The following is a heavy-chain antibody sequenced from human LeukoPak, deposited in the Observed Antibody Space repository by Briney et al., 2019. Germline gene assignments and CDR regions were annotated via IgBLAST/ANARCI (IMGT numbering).Heavy chain of an antibody. V-gene: IGHV4-61*02. D-gene: IGHD3-10*01. CDR1: GDSFSSDSYY. CDR3: ARRHPYYYGSGTYSRED. CDR2: ISTSGTT. Sequence: SETLPLTCTVSGDSFSSDSYYWNWIRQPAGKGLEWIGRISTSGTTNYHPSLKSRVTLSLDTSKNQFSLNLRSVTAADTAIYFCARRHPYYYGSGTYSREDWGQGTLVTVSS. J-gene: IGHJ4*02.